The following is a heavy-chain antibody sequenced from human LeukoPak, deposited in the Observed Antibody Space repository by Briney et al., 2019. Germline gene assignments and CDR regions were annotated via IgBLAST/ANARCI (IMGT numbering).Heavy chain of an antibody. CDR2: INHSGST. V-gene: IGHV4-34*01. D-gene: IGHD5-18*01. CDR3: ARGLEDTAMGTIDY. CDR1: GGSFSGYY. J-gene: IGHJ4*02. Sequence: SETLSLTCAVSGGSFSGYYWSWIRQPPGKGLEWIGEINHSGSTNYNPSLKSRVTISVDTSKNQFSLKLSSVTAADTAVYYCARGLEDTAMGTIDYWGQGTLVTVSS.